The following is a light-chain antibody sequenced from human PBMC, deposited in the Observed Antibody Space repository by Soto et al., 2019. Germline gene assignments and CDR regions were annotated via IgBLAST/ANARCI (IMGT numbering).Light chain of an antibody. Sequence: EIVLTQSPATLSVSPGDRATLSCRASQSVNSNLAWYHLKPGQAPRLLIYGASIRAAGIPARFTGSESGTEFTLSISSLQSEDFATYYCLQHNSYPRTFGQGTKVEIK. CDR3: LQHNSYPRT. V-gene: IGKV3-15*01. CDR1: QSVNSN. J-gene: IGKJ1*01. CDR2: GAS.